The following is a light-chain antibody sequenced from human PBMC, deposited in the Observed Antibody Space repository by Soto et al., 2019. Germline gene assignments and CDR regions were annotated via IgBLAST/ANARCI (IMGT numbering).Light chain of an antibody. Sequence: EIVLTQSPGTLSLSPGERATLSCRASHSVSSSYLAWYQQKPVQAPRLLIYGASSRATGIPDRFSGSGSGTDFTLTISRLEPEEFAVYYCQQYCSSPPITFGQGTRLEIK. CDR3: QQYCSSPPIT. J-gene: IGKJ5*01. CDR1: HSVSSSY. CDR2: GAS. V-gene: IGKV3-20*01.